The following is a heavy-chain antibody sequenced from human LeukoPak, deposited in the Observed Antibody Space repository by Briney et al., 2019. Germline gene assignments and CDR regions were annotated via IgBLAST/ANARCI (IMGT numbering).Heavy chain of an antibody. V-gene: IGHV4-34*01. CDR2: INHSGST. Sequence: SETLSLTCAVYGGSFSGYYWSWIRQPPGKGLEWIGEINHSGSTNYNPFLKSRVTISVDTSKNQFSLKLSSVTAADTAVYYCAREGRRRVVAASYYFDYWGQGTLVTVSS. J-gene: IGHJ4*02. D-gene: IGHD2-15*01. CDR1: GGSFSGYY. CDR3: AREGRRRVVAASYYFDY.